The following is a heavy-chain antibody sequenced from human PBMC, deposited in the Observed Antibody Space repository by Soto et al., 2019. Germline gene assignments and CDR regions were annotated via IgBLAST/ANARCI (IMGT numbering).Heavy chain of an antibody. Sequence: QVQLVQSGAEVKKPGASVKVSCNASGYTFTSYLITWVRQAPRQGLEWMGWISAYNGNTIYAQNLQGRVTLTTDTSTNTAYVELRSLRSDDTAVYYCARRGYSHDLDYWGQGTLVSVSS. V-gene: IGHV1-18*01. CDR2: ISAYNGNT. J-gene: IGHJ4*02. CDR1: GYTFTSYL. CDR3: ARRGYSHDLDY. D-gene: IGHD5-18*01.